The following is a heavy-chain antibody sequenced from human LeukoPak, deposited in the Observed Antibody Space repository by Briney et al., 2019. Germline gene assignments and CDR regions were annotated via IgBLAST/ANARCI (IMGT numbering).Heavy chain of an antibody. CDR1: GGSISSSNW. D-gene: IGHD3-16*01. Sequence: SETLSLTCAVSGGSISSSNWWSWVRQPPGKGLEWIGEIYHSGSTNYNPSLKSRVTISVDKSKNQFSLKLSSVTAADTAVYYCARQQIGAYYYYYMDVWGKGTTVTVSS. V-gene: IGHV4-4*02. J-gene: IGHJ6*03. CDR3: ARQQIGAYYYYYMDV. CDR2: IYHSGST.